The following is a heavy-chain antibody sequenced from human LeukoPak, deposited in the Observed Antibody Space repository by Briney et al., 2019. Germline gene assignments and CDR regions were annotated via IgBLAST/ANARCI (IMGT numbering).Heavy chain of an antibody. CDR1: GFSLRKYE. CDR2: MSSESTAI. J-gene: IGHJ4*02. V-gene: IGHV3-48*03. CDR3: AREPAGLFFDANGYLDL. Sequence: GRSLRLSCSASGFSLRKYEMNWVRQAPGKGLEWISYMSSESTAIYYSDSVDGRFTMSRDNAKNSVHLQMTSLRADDTALYFCAREPAGLFFDANGYLDLWGQGALVIVSS. D-gene: IGHD3/OR15-3a*01.